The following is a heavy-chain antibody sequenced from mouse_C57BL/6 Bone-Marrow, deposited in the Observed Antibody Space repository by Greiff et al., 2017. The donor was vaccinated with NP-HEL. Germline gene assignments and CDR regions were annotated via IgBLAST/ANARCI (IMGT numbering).Heavy chain of an antibody. J-gene: IGHJ3*01. CDR2: ISSGGSYT. Sequence: EVHLVESGGDLVKPGGSLKLSCAASGFTFSSYGMSWVRQTPDKRLEWVATISSGGSYTYYPDSVKGRFTLSRDTSKNTLYLQMSSLKSEDTAMYYCARPPYDSNYAWFAYWGQGTLVTVSA. D-gene: IGHD2-5*01. V-gene: IGHV5-6*01. CDR1: GFTFSSYG. CDR3: ARPPYDSNYAWFAY.